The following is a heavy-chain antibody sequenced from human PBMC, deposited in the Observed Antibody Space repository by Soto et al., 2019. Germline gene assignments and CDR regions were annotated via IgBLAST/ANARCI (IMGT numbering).Heavy chain of an antibody. J-gene: IGHJ6*02. Sequence: PSETLSLTCTVSGGSISSYYWSWIRQPPGKGLEWIGYIYYSGSTNYNPSLKSRVTISVDTSKNQFSLKLSSVTAADTAVYYCARGGGVYSGYDYGMDVWGQGTTVTVSS. D-gene: IGHD1-26*01. CDR3: ARGGGVYSGYDYGMDV. CDR1: GGSISSYY. CDR2: IYYSGST. V-gene: IGHV4-59*01.